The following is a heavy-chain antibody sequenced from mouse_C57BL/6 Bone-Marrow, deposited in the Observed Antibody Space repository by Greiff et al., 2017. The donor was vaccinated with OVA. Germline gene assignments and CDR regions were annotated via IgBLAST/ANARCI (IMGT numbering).Heavy chain of an antibody. Sequence: QVQLQQPGAELVMPGASVKLSCKASGYTFTSYWMHWVKQRPGQGLEWIGEIDPSDSYTNYNQKFKGKSTLTVDKSSSTAYMQLRSQTSEDSAVYYCARSPYGNLSDWGQGTTLTVSS. CDR1: GYTFTSYW. J-gene: IGHJ2*01. V-gene: IGHV1-69*01. D-gene: IGHD2-1*01. CDR2: IDPSDSYT. CDR3: ARSPYGNLSD.